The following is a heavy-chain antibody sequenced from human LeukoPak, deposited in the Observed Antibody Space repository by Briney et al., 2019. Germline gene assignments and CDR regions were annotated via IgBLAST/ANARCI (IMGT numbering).Heavy chain of an antibody. CDR3: TTNDAFDI. J-gene: IGHJ3*02. CDR1: GFTFSHAW. V-gene: IGHV3-15*01. Sequence: GGSQRLSCAASGFTFSHAWMNWVRQAPGKGLEWVGRIKTETAGGATDYAAPVKGRFAISRDDSKNTVYLQMNSLKGEDSAVYYCTTNDAFDIWGQGTMVTVSS. CDR2: IKTETAGGAT.